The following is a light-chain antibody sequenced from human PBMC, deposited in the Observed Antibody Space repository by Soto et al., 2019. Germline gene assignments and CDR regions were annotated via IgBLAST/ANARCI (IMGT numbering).Light chain of an antibody. CDR3: QQYGSSHYT. CDR1: QSFSSSY. Sequence: EIMLTQSPGTLSLSPGERATLSCRASQSFSSSYLAWYQHKPGQAPRLLIYGTSCRATGIPDRFSGSQSGTDFTLTISRLEPEDFAVYYCQQYGSSHYTFGQGTKVEIK. V-gene: IGKV3-20*01. J-gene: IGKJ2*01. CDR2: GTS.